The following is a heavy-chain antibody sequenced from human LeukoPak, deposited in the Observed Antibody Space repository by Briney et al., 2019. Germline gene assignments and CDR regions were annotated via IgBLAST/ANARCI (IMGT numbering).Heavy chain of an antibody. V-gene: IGHV4-34*01. CDR3: GRGRDTRI. D-gene: IGHD3-22*01. J-gene: IGHJ4*02. CDR1: GGSSRGYH. Sequence: SETLSLTCAVYGGSSRGYHWTWLWIRQSPGKGLEWSGEINDSGSPNYDPSLKSRVTISVDTSKNQFSLKLSSVTAADTAVYYGGRGRDTRIWGQGTRATVTS. CDR2: INDSGSP.